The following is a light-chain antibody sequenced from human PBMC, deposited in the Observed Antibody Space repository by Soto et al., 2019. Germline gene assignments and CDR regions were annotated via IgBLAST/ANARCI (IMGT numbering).Light chain of an antibody. Sequence: QSALTQPPSASGSPGQSVTISCTGTSSDVGGYNYVSWYQQHPGKAPKLMIYEVSKRPSGVPDRFSGSKSGNTASLTVSGLKAEDEAEYYCSSYAGSNNLVVFGGGTKLTVL. CDR2: EVS. V-gene: IGLV2-8*01. CDR3: SSYAGSNNLVV. J-gene: IGLJ2*01. CDR1: SSDVGGYNY.